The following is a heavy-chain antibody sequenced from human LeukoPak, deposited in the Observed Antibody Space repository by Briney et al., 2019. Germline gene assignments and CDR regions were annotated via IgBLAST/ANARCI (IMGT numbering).Heavy chain of an antibody. CDR1: GYTFTGYY. Sequence: GASVKVSCKASGYTFTGYYMHWVRQAPGQGLEWMGGIIPIFGTANYAQKFQGRVTITADESTSTAYMELSSLRSEDTAVYYCWGSGGTFDIWGQGTMVTVSS. CDR3: WGSGGTFDI. J-gene: IGHJ3*02. D-gene: IGHD3-10*01. CDR2: IIPIFGTA. V-gene: IGHV1-69*13.